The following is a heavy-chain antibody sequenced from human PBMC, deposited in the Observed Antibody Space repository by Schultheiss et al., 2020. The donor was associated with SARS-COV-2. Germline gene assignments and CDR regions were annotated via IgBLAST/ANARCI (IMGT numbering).Heavy chain of an antibody. CDR2: ISGSGGST. CDR1: GFTFSSYD. CDR3: AKAHPTYYDFWSGYYTAHDAFDI. V-gene: IGHV3-23*01. J-gene: IGHJ3*02. D-gene: IGHD3-3*01. Sequence: GGSLRLSCAASGFTFSSYDMHWVRQATGKGLEWVSAISGSGGSTYYADSVKGRFTISRDNSKNTLYLQMNSLRAEDTAVYYCAKAHPTYYDFWSGYYTAHDAFDIWGQGTMVTVSS.